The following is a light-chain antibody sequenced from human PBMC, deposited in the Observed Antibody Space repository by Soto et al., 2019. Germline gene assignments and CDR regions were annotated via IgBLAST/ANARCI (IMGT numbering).Light chain of an antibody. V-gene: IGLV2-8*01. CDR2: EVT. CDR3: SSYARSNSYV. Sequence: QSALTQPPSASGSPGQSVTISCTGTSSDVGGYNYVSWYQQHPGKAPKLMIYEVTKRPSGVPDRFSGSKSGNTASLPVSGLQAEDEADYYCSSYARSNSYVFGTGTKVTVL. J-gene: IGLJ1*01. CDR1: SSDVGGYNY.